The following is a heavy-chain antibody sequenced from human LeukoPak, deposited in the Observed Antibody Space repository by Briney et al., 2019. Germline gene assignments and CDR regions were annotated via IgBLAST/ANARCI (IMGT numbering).Heavy chain of an antibody. CDR2: IYYNGST. J-gene: IGHJ6*02. CDR3: ARNIVVVPASTDGMDV. D-gene: IGHD2-2*01. Sequence: SETLSLTCTVSGGSISSSSYYWGWIRQPPGKGLEWIGSIYYNGSTYYNPSLKSRVTISVDTSKNQFSLKLSSVTAADTAVYYCARNIVVVPASTDGMDVWGQGTTVTVSS. CDR1: GGSISSSSYY. V-gene: IGHV4-39*07.